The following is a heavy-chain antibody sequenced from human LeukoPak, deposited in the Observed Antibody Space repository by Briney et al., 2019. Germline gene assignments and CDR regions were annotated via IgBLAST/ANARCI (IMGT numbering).Heavy chain of an antibody. J-gene: IGHJ6*03. CDR2: ISAYNGNT. V-gene: IGHV1-18*01. D-gene: IGHD6-13*01. CDR3: ARYFSSSWYGYYYYMDV. CDR1: GYTFTNYA. Sequence: ASVKVSCKASGYTFTNYAMHWVRQAPGQRLEWMGWISAYNGNTNYAQKLQGRVTMTTDTSTSTAYMELRSLRSDDTAVYYCARYFSSSWYGYYYYMDVWGKGTTVTISS.